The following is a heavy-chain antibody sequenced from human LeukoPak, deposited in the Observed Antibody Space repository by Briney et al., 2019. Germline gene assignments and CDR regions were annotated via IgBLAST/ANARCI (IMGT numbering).Heavy chain of an antibody. CDR1: GFTFSSYD. J-gene: IGHJ6*03. D-gene: IGHD1-26*01. Sequence: PGGSLRLSCAASGFTFSSYDMHWVRQATGKGLEWVSAIGTAGDTYYPGSVKGRFTISRDNSKNTLYLQMNSLRAEDTAVYYCAKLVGATTLYYYYYMDVWGKGTTVTVSS. V-gene: IGHV3-13*01. CDR2: IGTAGDT. CDR3: AKLVGATTLYYYYYMDV.